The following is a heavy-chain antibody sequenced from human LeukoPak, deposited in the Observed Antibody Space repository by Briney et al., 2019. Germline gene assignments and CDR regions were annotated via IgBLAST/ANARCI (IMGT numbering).Heavy chain of an antibody. Sequence: SETLSLTCTVSGGSISSGSYYWSWIRQPAGTGLEWIGRIYTSGSTNYNPSLKSRVTISVDTSKNQFSLKLSSVTAADTAVYYCASVRKGYCSSTSCYAKGYYYYYMDVWGKGTTVTISS. CDR3: ASVRKGYCSSTSCYAKGYYYYYMDV. CDR2: IYTSGST. V-gene: IGHV4-61*02. D-gene: IGHD2-2*01. CDR1: GGSISSGSYY. J-gene: IGHJ6*03.